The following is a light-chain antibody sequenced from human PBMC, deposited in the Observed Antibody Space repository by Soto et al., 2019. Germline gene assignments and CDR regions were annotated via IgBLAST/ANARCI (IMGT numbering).Light chain of an antibody. V-gene: IGLV1-40*01. J-gene: IGLJ1*01. CDR1: SSKIGAGYD. CDR2: GNS. Sequence: SVLTQPPPVSGAPGQRGTISCTGSSSKIGAGYDVHWYQQLPGTAPKLLIYGNSNRPSGVPDRFSGSKSGTSASLAITGLQAEDEADYYCQSYDSSLSGSCVFGTGTKVTVL. CDR3: QSYDSSLSGSCV.